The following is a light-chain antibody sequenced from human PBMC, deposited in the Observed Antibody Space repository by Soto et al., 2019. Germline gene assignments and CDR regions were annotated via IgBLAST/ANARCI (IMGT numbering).Light chain of an antibody. J-gene: IGKJ1*01. V-gene: IGKV3-20*01. Sequence: EIVLTQSPVTLSLSPGERATLSCRASESVNSAYLAWYQHRPAQAPRLLIYGASSRATGVPDRFSGSGSGTEFTLTITRLEPADFATYYCQKYNSAPRTFGQGTKVEIK. CDR1: ESVNSAY. CDR2: GAS. CDR3: QKYNSAPRT.